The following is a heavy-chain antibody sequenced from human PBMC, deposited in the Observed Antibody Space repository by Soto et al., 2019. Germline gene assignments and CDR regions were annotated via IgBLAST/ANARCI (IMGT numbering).Heavy chain of an antibody. Sequence: ASVKVSCKVSGYTLTELSMHWVRQAPGKGLEWMGGFDPEDGETIYAQKFQGRVTMTEDTSTDTAYMELSSLRSEDTAVYYCATANPRLHLGELSTAFDYWGHGTLVTVSS. D-gene: IGHD3-16*02. CDR1: GYTLTELS. V-gene: IGHV1-24*01. CDR2: FDPEDGET. CDR3: ATANPRLHLGELSTAFDY. J-gene: IGHJ4*01.